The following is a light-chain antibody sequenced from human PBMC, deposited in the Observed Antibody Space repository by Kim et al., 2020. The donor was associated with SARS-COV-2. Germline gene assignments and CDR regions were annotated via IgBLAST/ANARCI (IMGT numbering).Light chain of an antibody. Sequence: ALGQTVSITCQGDSLRSYYATWYQQKPGQAPIVVIYGKNNRPSGIPDRFSGSSSGNTASLTITGTQAGDEADYYCNSRDSNDNVVFGGGTQLTVL. CDR3: NSRDSNDNVV. V-gene: IGLV3-19*01. CDR2: GKN. CDR1: SLRSYY. J-gene: IGLJ2*01.